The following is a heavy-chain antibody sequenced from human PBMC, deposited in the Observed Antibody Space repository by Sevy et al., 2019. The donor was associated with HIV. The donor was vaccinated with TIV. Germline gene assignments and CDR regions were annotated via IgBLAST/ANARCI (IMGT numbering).Heavy chain of an antibody. J-gene: IGHJ4*02. D-gene: IGHD3-22*01. Sequence: ASVKVSCKASGGTFSSYAISWVRQAPGQGLEWMGGIIPIFGTANYAHKFQGRVTITADESTSTAYMELSSLRSEDTAVYYCARDLAYYYDSSGYYGFDYWGQGTLVTVSS. V-gene: IGHV1-69*13. CDR3: ARDLAYYYDSSGYYGFDY. CDR2: IIPIFGTA. CDR1: GGTFSSYA.